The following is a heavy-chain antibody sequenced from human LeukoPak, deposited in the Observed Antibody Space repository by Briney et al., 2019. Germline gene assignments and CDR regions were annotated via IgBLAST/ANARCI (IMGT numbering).Heavy chain of an antibody. Sequence: SETLSLTCTVSGGSISGYYWSWIRQSPGKGLEWIGYIYYSGSTNYNPPLKSRVTISVDTSKNQFSLKLSSVTAADTAVYYCARQGSGSYYKTHWFDPWGQGTLVTVSS. CDR3: ARQGSGSYYKTHWFDP. V-gene: IGHV4-59*01. D-gene: IGHD3-10*01. CDR1: GGSISGYY. CDR2: IYYSGST. J-gene: IGHJ5*02.